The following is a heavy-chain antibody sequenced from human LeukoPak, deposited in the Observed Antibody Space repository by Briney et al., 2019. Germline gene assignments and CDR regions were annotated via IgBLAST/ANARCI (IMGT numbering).Heavy chain of an antibody. CDR2: IIPIFGTA. V-gene: IGHV1-69*01. D-gene: IGHD6-19*01. J-gene: IGHJ4*02. Sequence: SVKVSCKASGGTFSSYAISWVRQAPGQGLEWMGGIIPIFGTANYAQKFQGRVTITADESTSTADMELSSLRSEDTAVYYCARDKNRYSSGWLFDYWGQGTLVTVSS. CDR3: ARDKNRYSSGWLFDY. CDR1: GGTFSSYA.